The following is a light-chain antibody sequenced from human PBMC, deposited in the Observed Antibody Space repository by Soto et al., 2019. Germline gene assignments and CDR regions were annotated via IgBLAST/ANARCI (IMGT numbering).Light chain of an antibody. Sequence: EIVLTQSPATLSLSPGERATLSCRASQSVSSYLAWYQQKPGQAPRLLIYDASNRATGIPARFSGSGSGTDFTLTISSLEPEDFAVYYCQQRSNWPPSLTFDGATKVAIK. CDR2: DAS. J-gene: IGKJ4*01. V-gene: IGKV3-11*01. CDR3: QQRSNWPPSLT. CDR1: QSVSSY.